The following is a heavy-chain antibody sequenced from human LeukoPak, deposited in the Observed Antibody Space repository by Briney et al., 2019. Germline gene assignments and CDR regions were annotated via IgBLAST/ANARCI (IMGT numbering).Heavy chain of an antibody. CDR3: ATMYSSGWYYFDF. CDR1: GGSISSYY. D-gene: IGHD6-19*01. CDR2: IYYSGTT. J-gene: IGHJ4*02. V-gene: IGHV4-59*13. Sequence: SETLSLTCTVSGGSISSYYWSWIRRPQGRGREGIGYIYYSGTTNYNPSLDSRVTISIDTSKNQFSLKVSSVTAADTAVYYCATMYSSGWYYFDFWGLGTLVTVSS.